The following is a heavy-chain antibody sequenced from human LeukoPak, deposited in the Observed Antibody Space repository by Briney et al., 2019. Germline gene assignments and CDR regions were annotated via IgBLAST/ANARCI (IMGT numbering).Heavy chain of an antibody. CDR2: ISYDGSNK. CDR3: ARDHLPQTYYYGSGSQIGSFDY. CDR1: GFTFSSYA. Sequence: GGSLRLSCAASGFTFSSYAMHWVRQAPGKGLEWVAVISYDGSNKYYADSVKGRFIISRDNSKNTLYLQMNSLRAEDTAVYYCARDHLPQTYYYGSGSQIGSFDYWGQGTLVTVSS. V-gene: IGHV3-30-3*01. D-gene: IGHD3-10*01. J-gene: IGHJ4*02.